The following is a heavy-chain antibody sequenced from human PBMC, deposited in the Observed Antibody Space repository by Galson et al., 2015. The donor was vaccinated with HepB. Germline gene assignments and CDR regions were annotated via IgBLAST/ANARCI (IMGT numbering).Heavy chain of an antibody. J-gene: IGHJ6*02. CDR2: IIPILGIA. CDR1: GGTFSSYT. Sequence: SVKVSCKASGGTFSSYTISWVRQAPGQGLEWMGRIIPILGIANCAQKFQGRVTITADKSTSTAYMELSSLRSEDTAVYYCASPYYYGSGGVKDYGMDVWGQGTTVTVSS. V-gene: IGHV1-69*02. CDR3: ASPYYYGSGGVKDYGMDV. D-gene: IGHD3-10*01.